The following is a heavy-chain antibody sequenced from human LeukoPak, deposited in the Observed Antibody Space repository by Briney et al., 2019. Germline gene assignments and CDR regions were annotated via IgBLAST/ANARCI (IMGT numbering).Heavy chain of an antibody. V-gene: IGHV1-2*02. CDR1: GYTFTGYY. CDR3: AREISGYSDY. D-gene: IGHD3-22*01. Sequence: ASVKVSCKASGYTFTGYYMHWVRPAPGRGLEWMGWINANSGDTKYAQKFQGRVTMTRDTSISTAYMELSRLRSDDTAMYYCAREISGYSDYWGQGTLVTVSS. CDR2: INANSGDT. J-gene: IGHJ4*02.